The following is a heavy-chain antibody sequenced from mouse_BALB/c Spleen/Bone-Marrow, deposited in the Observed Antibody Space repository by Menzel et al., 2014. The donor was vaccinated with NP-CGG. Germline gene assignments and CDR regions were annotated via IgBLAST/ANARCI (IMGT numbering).Heavy chain of an antibody. CDR2: IRNRANGYTT. D-gene: IGHD1-1*01. CDR1: GFTFTDYY. Sequence: DVKLVESGGGLVQPGGSLRLSCATSGFTFTDYYMSWVRPPPGKALEWLGFIRNRANGYTTEYSASVKGLFTISRENSQSILYLQMNTLRAEDSATYYCARDMGLLRFDYWGQGTTLTVSS. J-gene: IGHJ2*01. V-gene: IGHV7-3*02. CDR3: ARDMGLLRFDY.